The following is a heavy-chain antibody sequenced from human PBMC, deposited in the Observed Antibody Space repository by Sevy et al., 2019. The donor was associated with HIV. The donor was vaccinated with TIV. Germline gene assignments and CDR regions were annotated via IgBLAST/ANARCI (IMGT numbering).Heavy chain of an antibody. CDR3: TRGYYYDSSGYSDY. Sequence: GGSLRLSCTGSGFTFGDYAMSWFRQAPGMGLEWVGFIRSKDYGGATEYAASVKGRFTISRDDSKSIADLQMNSLKTEGTAVYYCTRGYYYDSSGYSDYWGQGTLVTVSS. V-gene: IGHV3-49*03. CDR2: IRSKDYGGAT. CDR1: GFTFGDYA. D-gene: IGHD3-22*01. J-gene: IGHJ4*02.